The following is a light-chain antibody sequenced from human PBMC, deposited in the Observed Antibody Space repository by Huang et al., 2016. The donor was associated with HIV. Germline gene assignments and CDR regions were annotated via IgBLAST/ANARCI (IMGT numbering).Light chain of an antibody. Sequence: HLTQSPPSLSASVGDSVFISCRASQDIDTSLAWYQQRTGRAPKLLISVASTLQTGVPSRFSGDSAGTFFTLFITDLQPEDFATYYCQQLHAYPITFGQGTRLDIK. J-gene: IGKJ5*01. CDR1: QDIDTS. CDR3: QQLHAYPIT. V-gene: IGKV1-13*02. CDR2: VAS.